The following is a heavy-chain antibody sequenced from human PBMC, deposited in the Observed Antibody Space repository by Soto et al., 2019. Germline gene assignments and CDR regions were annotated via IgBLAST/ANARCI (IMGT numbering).Heavy chain of an antibody. Sequence: SETLSLTCTVSGGSVSSGSYYWSWIRQPPGKGLEWIGYIYYSGSTNYNPSLKSRVTISVDTSKNQFSLKLSSVTAADTAAYHSPTPFYRSSAHRRIVVWGPGPTVTVS. CDR2: IYYSGST. CDR3: PTPFYRSSAHRRIVV. V-gene: IGHV4-61*01. J-gene: IGHJ6*02. D-gene: IGHD6-6*01. CDR1: GGSVSSGSYY.